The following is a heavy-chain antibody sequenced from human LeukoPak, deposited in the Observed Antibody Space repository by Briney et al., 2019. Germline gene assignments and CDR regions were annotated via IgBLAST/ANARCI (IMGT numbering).Heavy chain of an antibody. CDR1: RFTFSSYA. V-gene: IGHV3-23*01. CDR2: VSGSGGST. D-gene: IGHD1-26*01. CDR3: AKDEDFGLLPFDY. J-gene: IGHJ4*02. Sequence: GGSLRLSCAASRFTFSSYAMSWVRRAPGKGLEWVSAVSGSGGSTYYADSVKGRFTISRDNSKNTLYLQMNSLRAEDTAVYYCAKDEDFGLLPFDYWGQGTLVTVSS.